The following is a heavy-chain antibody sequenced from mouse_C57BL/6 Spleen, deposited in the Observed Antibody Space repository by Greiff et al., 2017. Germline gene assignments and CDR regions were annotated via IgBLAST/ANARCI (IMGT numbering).Heavy chain of an antibody. V-gene: IGHV5-17*01. CDR3: ARQDRGYFDV. J-gene: IGHJ1*03. CDR1: GFTFSDYG. Sequence: DVKLVESGGGLVKPGGSLKLSCAASGFTFSDYGMHWVRQAPEKGLEWVAYISSGSSTIYYADTVKGRFTISRDNAKNTLFLQMTRLRSEDTAMYYCARQDRGYFDVWGTGTTVTVSS. CDR2: ISSGSSTI.